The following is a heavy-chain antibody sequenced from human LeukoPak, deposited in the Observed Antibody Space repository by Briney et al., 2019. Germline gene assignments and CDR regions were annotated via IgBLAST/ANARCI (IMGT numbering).Heavy chain of an antibody. CDR1: GFTFSTYG. J-gene: IGHJ4*02. D-gene: IGHD1-14*01. Sequence: GGSLRLSCAASGFTFSTYGMNWVRQAPGKELEWVSAISAGGGNTYYADSVKGRFTISRDNSKNTLFLEVNSLRAEDTAVYYCAKEYSVRNQFDYWGQGTLVAVSS. CDR2: ISAGGGNT. V-gene: IGHV3-23*01. CDR3: AKEYSVRNQFDY.